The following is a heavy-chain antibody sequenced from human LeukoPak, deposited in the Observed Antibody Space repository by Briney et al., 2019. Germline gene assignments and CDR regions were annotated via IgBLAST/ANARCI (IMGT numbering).Heavy chain of an antibody. Sequence: GGSLRLSCAASGFTFSSYGMHWVRQAPGKGLEWVAVISYDGSNKYYADSVKGRFTISRDNSKNTLYLQMNSLRAEDTAVYYCAKTRNKQQLVQYFQHWGQGTLVTVSS. D-gene: IGHD6-13*01. V-gene: IGHV3-30*18. CDR2: ISYDGSNK. CDR3: AKTRNKQQLVQYFQH. CDR1: GFTFSSYG. J-gene: IGHJ1*01.